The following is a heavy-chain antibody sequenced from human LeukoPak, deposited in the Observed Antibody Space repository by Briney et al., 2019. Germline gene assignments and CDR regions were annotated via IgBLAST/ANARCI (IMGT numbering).Heavy chain of an antibody. CDR1: GGSISSSSYY. J-gene: IGHJ4*02. CDR2: IYYSGST. V-gene: IGHV4-39*01. Sequence: SETLSLTCTVSGGSISSSSYYWGWIRQPPGKGLEWIGSIYYSGSTYYNPSLKSRVTISVDTSKNQFSLKLSSVTAADTAVYYCAKADPGYCSSTSCTRLDYWGQGTLVTVSS. D-gene: IGHD2-2*01. CDR3: AKADPGYCSSTSCTRLDY.